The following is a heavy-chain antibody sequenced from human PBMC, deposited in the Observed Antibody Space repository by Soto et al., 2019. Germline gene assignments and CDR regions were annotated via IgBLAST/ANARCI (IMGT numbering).Heavy chain of an antibody. CDR3: ARLGRDIVVVPAAKPWYYFDY. CDR2: INHSGST. J-gene: IGHJ4*02. D-gene: IGHD2-2*01. Sequence: SETLSLTCAVYGGSFSGYYWSWIRQPPGKGLEWIGEINHSGSTNYNPSLKSRVTISVDTSKNQFSLKLSSVTAADTAVYYCARLGRDIVVVPAAKPWYYFDYWGQGTLVTVSS. V-gene: IGHV4-34*01. CDR1: GGSFSGYY.